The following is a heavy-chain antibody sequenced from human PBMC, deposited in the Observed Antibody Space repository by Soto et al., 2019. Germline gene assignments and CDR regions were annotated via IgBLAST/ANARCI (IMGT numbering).Heavy chain of an antibody. CDR3: ARDGAQDRDFDF. D-gene: IGHD2-15*01. J-gene: IGHJ4*02. Sequence: EVQLVESGGGLVKPGGSLRLSCAASGFTFSSYNMNWVRQAPGKGLEWVSWISSSSSYIDYADSVKGRFTISRDNAKNSLYLQMNSLRAEDTAVYYCARDGAQDRDFDFWGQGTLVTVSS. CDR1: GFTFSSYN. CDR2: ISSSSSYI. V-gene: IGHV3-21*01.